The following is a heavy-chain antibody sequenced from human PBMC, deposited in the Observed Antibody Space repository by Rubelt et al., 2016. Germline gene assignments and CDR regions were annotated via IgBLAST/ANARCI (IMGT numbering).Heavy chain of an antibody. J-gene: IGHJ4*02. CDR2: ITHKSGDT. V-gene: IGHV1-2*06. CDR3: AREFPDF. Sequence: QVQLVQSGAELKKPGASVKVSCQTSGYTFTGHFIYWVRQAPGQGLEFMGRITHKSGDTYYVQKFQGRVTMTRDTSINTAYRELSGRQSDDTAVYYCAREFPDFWGQGTLVTVSA. CDR1: GYTFTGHF.